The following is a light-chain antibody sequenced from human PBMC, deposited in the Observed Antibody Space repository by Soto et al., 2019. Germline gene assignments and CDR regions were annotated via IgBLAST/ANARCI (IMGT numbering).Light chain of an antibody. CDR1: QIVSSSY. CDR2: GAS. J-gene: IGKJ1*01. Sequence: EIVLTQSPGTLSLSPGERATLSCRASQIVSSSYLAWYQQKPGQAPRLLIYGASSRATGIPDRFSGSGSGTDFTLTISSLQPEDFATYYCQQSYSTPLTFCQGTKVDIK. V-gene: IGKV3-20*01. CDR3: QQSYSTPLT.